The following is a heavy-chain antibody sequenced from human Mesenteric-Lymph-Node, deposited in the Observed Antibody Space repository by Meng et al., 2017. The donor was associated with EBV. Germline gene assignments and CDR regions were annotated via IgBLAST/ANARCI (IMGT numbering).Heavy chain of an antibody. CDR3: AGGDYVNQFNY. J-gene: IGHJ4*02. CDR2: VHHSGLT. D-gene: IGHD4-17*01. Sequence: QLQLQESGSGLVKPSQPLSLPCPFSGGSGNSGGYSWSWIRQSPEKGLEWIGYVHHSGLTYYNPSLETRVIISLERSKNQFSLKLTSVTAADTAVYYCAGGDYVNQFNYWGQGTLVTVSS. V-gene: IGHV4-30-2*06. CDR1: GGSGNSGGYS.